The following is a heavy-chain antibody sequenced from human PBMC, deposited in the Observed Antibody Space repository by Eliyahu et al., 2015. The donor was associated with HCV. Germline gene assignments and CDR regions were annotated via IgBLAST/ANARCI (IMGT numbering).Heavy chain of an antibody. Sequence: QVQLQESGPGLVKPSETLSLTCTVSGGSISSYYWSWIRQPPGKGLEWIGYIFFQWGPHYNPPLKSRVTISVDTSKNQFSLKLSSVTAADTAVYYCATGYGSESYYYYGMDVWGQGTTVTVSS. J-gene: IGHJ6*02. CDR3: ATGYGSESYYYYGMDV. D-gene: IGHD3-10*01. V-gene: IGHV4-59*01. CDR2: IFFQWGP. CDR1: GGSISSYY.